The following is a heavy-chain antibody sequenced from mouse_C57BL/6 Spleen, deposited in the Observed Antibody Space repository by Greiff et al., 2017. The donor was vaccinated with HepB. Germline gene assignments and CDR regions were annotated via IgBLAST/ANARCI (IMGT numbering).Heavy chain of an antibody. D-gene: IGHD6-1*01. V-gene: IGHV1-62-2*01. CDR3: ARHEGPLFTWFAY. CDR1: GYTFTEYT. CDR2: FYPGSGSI. J-gene: IGHJ3*01. Sequence: VKLVESGAELVKPGASVKLSCKASGYTFTEYTIHWVKQRSGQGLEWIGWFYPGSGSIKYNEKFKDKATLTADKSSSTVYMEISRLTSEDSAVYFGARHEGPLFTWFAYWGQGTLVTVSA.